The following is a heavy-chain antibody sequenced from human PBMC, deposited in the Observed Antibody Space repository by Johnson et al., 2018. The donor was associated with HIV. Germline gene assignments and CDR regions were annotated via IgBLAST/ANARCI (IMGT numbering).Heavy chain of an antibody. Sequence: LVESGGGVVRPGGSLRLSCAASGFTFSSYAMHWVRQAPGKGLEWVAVISYDGSNKYYADSVKGRFTISRDNSKNTLYLQMNSLRAEDTAVYYCARGGVWNDFDAFDIWGQGTMVTVSS. CDR2: ISYDGSNK. J-gene: IGHJ3*02. CDR3: ARGGVWNDFDAFDI. D-gene: IGHD1-1*01. V-gene: IGHV3-30-3*01. CDR1: GFTFSSYA.